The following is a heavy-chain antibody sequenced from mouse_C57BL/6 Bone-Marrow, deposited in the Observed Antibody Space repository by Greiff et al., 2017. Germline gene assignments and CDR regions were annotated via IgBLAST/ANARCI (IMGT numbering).Heavy chain of an antibody. CDR2: ISYDGSN. V-gene: IGHV3-6*01. J-gene: IGHJ4*01. CDR3: ARYYYGSSYYYAMDY. D-gene: IGHD1-1*01. Sequence: VQLKESGPGLVKPSQSLSLTCSVTGYSITSGYYWNWIRQFPGNKLEWMGYISYDGSNNYNPYLKNRISITRDTSENQFFLQLNSVTTEDTATYYCARYYYGSSYYYAMDYWGQGTSVTVSS. CDR1: GYSITSGYY.